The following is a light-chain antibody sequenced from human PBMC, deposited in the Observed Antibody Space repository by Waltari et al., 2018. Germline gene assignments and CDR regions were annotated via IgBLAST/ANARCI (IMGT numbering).Light chain of an antibody. J-gene: IGLJ2*01. CDR3: QVWDSSSDHVV. CDR2: YDS. CDR1: NIGKKS. Sequence: SYVLTQTPSVSVAPGKTARITCGGNNIGKKSVNWYQQKPGQAPVLVIYYDSDRPSGIPERFSGSNSGNTATLTISRVEAGDEADYYCQVWDSSSDHVVFGGGTKLTVL. V-gene: IGLV3-21*04.